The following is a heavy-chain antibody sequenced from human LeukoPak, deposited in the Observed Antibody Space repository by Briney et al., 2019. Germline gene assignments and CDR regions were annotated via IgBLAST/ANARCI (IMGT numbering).Heavy chain of an antibody. CDR3: VRGDYGDYTLFDY. J-gene: IGHJ4*02. D-gene: IGHD4-17*01. Sequence: RGSLRLSCAASGFTVSSNYMSWVRQAPGKGLEWVSVIYSGGSTYYADSVKGRFTISKDNSKNTLYLQMNSLRAEGTAVYYCVRGDYGDYTLFDYWGRGTLVTVSS. V-gene: IGHV3-53*01. CDR1: GFTVSSNY. CDR2: IYSGGST.